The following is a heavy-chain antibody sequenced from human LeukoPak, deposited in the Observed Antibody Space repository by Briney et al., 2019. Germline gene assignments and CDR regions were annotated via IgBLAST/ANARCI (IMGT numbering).Heavy chain of an antibody. CDR3: AKDIRDTSYYFDT. CDR1: GSTFDDYA. V-gene: IGHV3-9*01. CDR2: ISWNSGSI. Sequence: GRSLRLSCAASGSTFDDYAMHWVRQAPGKGLEWVSGISWNSGSIGYADSVKGRFTISRGNAKNSLYLQMNSLRAEDTALYYCAKDIRDTSYYFDTWGQGTLVTVSS. J-gene: IGHJ4*02. D-gene: IGHD5-18*01.